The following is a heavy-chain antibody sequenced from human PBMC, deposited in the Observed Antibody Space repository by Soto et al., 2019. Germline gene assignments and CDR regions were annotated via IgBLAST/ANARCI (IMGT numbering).Heavy chain of an antibody. Sequence: QVQLVESGGGVVQPGRSLRLSCAASGFTFSSYGMHWVRQAPGKGLEWGAVISYDGSNKYYADSVKGRFTISRDNSKNTLYLHMNSLRAEDTAVYYCAKDLGVEWYFDLWGRGTLVTVSS. D-gene: IGHD2-21*01. CDR3: AKDLGVEWYFDL. J-gene: IGHJ2*01. CDR2: ISYDGSNK. CDR1: GFTFSSYG. V-gene: IGHV3-30*18.